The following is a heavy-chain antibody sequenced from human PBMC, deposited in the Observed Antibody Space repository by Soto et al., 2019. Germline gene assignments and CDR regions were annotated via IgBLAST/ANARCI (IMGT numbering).Heavy chain of an antibody. CDR3: SRDDSPEYGFF. Sequence: GGSLRLSCVTSGFFFGTYSMSWVRQAPGKGLEWVSSISSDGSHIYYADSLRGRFTISRDNAKNSLFLQMNGLKAEDSAVYFCSRDDSPEYGFFWGQGTPVTVSS. CDR1: GFFFGTYS. J-gene: IGHJ4*02. D-gene: IGHD2-2*01. V-gene: IGHV3-21*06. CDR2: ISSDGSHI.